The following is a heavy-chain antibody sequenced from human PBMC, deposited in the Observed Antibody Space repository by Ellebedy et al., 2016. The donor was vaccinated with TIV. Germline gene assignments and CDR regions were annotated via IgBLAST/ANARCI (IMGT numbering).Heavy chain of an antibody. Sequence: GESLKISCAASGFTFSRYWMSWVRQAPGKGLEWVASIKEDGDEKYYVESVEGRFTVSRDNVRDSLYLQMNSLRVEDTAMYFCARDYLALRYFDWQNNYYFDLWGRGALVTVSS. V-gene: IGHV3-7*01. CDR3: ARDYLALRYFDWQNNYYFDL. CDR2: IKEDGDEK. D-gene: IGHD3-9*01. J-gene: IGHJ2*01. CDR1: GFTFSRYW.